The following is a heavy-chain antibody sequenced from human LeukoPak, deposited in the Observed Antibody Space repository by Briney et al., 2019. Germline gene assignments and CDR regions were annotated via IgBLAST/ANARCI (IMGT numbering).Heavy chain of an antibody. CDR2: INTDGSST. CDR1: GFTFSSYW. V-gene: IGHV3-74*01. Sequence: GGSLRLSCAASGFTFSSYWMHWVRQAPGKGLVWVSRINTDGSSTSYADSVKGRFTISRDNSKNTLYLQMNSLRAEDTAVYYCARDPGYDYVWGSYRTYYFDYWGQGTLVTVSS. CDR3: ARDPGYDYVWGSYRTYYFDY. D-gene: IGHD3-16*02. J-gene: IGHJ4*02.